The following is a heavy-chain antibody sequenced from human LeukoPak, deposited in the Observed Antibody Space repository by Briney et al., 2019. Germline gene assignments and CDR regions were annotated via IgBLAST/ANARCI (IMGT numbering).Heavy chain of an antibody. V-gene: IGHV5-51*01. CDR1: GYSFTSYW. D-gene: IGHD3-22*01. J-gene: IGHJ3*02. CDR2: IYPGDSDT. CDR3: ARHANYYDSSGYYFGAAFDI. Sequence: GGSLKISCKGSGYSFTSYWIGWVRQMPGKGLEWMGIIYPGDSDTRYSPSFQGQVTISADKSISTAYLQWSSLKASDTAMYYCARHANYYDSSGYYFGAAFDIWGQGTMVTVSS.